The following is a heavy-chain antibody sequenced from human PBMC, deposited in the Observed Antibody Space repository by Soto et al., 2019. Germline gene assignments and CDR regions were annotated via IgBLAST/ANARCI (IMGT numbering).Heavy chain of an antibody. CDR2: IFYNGST. Sequence: QVQLQESGPGLVKPSQTLSLTCTVSGGSISSGGYYWSWIRHHPGKGLEWIGYIFYNGSTYYNPTLKSRVTISVDSSKNQFSLKLSSVTAADTAVYYCARVGDYGRNFDYWGQGTLVIVSS. CDR1: GGSISSGGYY. J-gene: IGHJ4*02. V-gene: IGHV4-31*03. D-gene: IGHD4-17*01. CDR3: ARVGDYGRNFDY.